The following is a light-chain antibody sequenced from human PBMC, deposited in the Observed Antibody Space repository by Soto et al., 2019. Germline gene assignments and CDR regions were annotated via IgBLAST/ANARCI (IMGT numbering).Light chain of an antibody. CDR3: QQYGSSPRT. Sequence: EIVLTQSPGTLSLSPGERATLSCRASQSVRSSYLAWYQQKPGQAPRLLIYDASSRATGIPDRFSGRGSGTDFTLTISRLEPEDFAVYYCQQYGSSPRTFGQGTKVEIK. CDR1: QSVRSSY. V-gene: IGKV3-20*01. J-gene: IGKJ1*01. CDR2: DAS.